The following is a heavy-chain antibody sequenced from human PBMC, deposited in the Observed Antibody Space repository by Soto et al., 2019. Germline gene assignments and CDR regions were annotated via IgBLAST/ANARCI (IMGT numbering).Heavy chain of an antibody. CDR2: VNPSGGSA. V-gene: IGHV1-46*01. D-gene: IGHD2-15*01. J-gene: IGHJ1*01. Sequence: GASVKVSCKTSGYIFTAYSMHWVRQAPGQGLEWMGVVNPSGGSAHYAQSFEGRVTLTRDTSTSTFYMELSSLRSEDTAVYYCAREENCRGGTCYSEYFHTGARAPWSPSPQ. CDR1: GYIFTAYS. CDR3: AREENCRGGTCYSEYFHT.